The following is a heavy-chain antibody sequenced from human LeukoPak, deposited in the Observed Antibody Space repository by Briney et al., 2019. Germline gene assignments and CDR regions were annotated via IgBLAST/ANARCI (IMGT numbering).Heavy chain of an antibody. D-gene: IGHD6-13*01. Sequence: NPGGSLRLSCAASGFTFSSYSMNWVRQAPGKGLEWVSSISSSSSYIYYADSVKGRFTIPRDNAKNSLYLQMNSLRAEDTAVYYCARVDGGIAAGGFDYWGQGTLVTVSS. V-gene: IGHV3-21*01. J-gene: IGHJ4*02. CDR1: GFTFSSYS. CDR3: ARVDGGIAAGGFDY. CDR2: ISSSSSYI.